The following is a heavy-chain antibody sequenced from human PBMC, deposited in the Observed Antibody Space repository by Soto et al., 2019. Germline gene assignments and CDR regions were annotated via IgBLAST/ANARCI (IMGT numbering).Heavy chain of an antibody. CDR3: AKAIVGRGYFHY. CDR2: ISGSGGST. J-gene: IGHJ4*02. D-gene: IGHD2-15*01. CDR1: GFTFSSYA. Sequence: PWGSLRLSCAASGFTFSSYAMSWVRQAPGKGLEWVSAISGSGGSTYYTDSVKGRFTISRDNSKNTLYLQMNSLRAEDTAIYYCAKAIVGRGYFHYWGQGTLVTVSS. V-gene: IGHV3-23*01.